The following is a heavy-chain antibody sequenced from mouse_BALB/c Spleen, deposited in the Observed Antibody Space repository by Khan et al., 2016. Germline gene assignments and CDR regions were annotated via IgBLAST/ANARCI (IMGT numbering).Heavy chain of an antibody. CDR3: ARWGYDYAWFAY. V-gene: IGHV9-3*02. CDR2: IDTNTGEP. J-gene: IGHJ3*01. CDR1: GYSFTNYG. Sequence: QIQLVQSGPELKKPGETVKISCKVSGYSFTNYGMNWVKQAPGKGLKWMGWIDTNTGEPTYAEEFKGRFAFSLETSAITAYLQINNLKNDDTATYDCARWGYDYAWFAYWGQGTLVTVSA. D-gene: IGHD2-4*01.